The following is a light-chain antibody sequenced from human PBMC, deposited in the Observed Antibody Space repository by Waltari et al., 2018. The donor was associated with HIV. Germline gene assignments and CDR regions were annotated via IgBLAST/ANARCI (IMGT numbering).Light chain of an antibody. V-gene: IGLV3-19*01. CDR1: DIIISS. J-gene: IGLJ2*01. Sequence: SEITQPAPVSVALGQTVRPTCQGDDIIISSAGRYQQKPGQAPVLVIFGKINRPSGIPDRFSGSTSGNTASLTITGAQAEDEADYYCKSRDSSGNHVLFGGGTKLTVL. CDR3: KSRDSSGNHVL. CDR2: GKI.